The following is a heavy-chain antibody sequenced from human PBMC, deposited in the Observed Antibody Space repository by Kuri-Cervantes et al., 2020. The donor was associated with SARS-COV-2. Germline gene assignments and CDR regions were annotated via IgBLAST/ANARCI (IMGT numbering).Heavy chain of an antibody. Sequence: GGSLRLSCAASGLTFSSYWMHWVRQAPGKGLVWVSRISSDGSITTYAASVKGRFTISRDNSKNTLYLQMNNLRAEDTAVYYCAKLRFLEWLLDYWGQGTLVTVSS. CDR2: ISSDGSIT. V-gene: IGHV3-74*01. D-gene: IGHD3-3*01. CDR1: GLTFSSYW. CDR3: AKLRFLEWLLDY. J-gene: IGHJ4*02.